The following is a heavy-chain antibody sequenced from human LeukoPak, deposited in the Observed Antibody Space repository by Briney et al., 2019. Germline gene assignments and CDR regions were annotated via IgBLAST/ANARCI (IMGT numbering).Heavy chain of an antibody. D-gene: IGHD1-1*01. CDR1: GGSIRSGGYY. CDR3: ARDRIGTYYYDQ. J-gene: IGHJ4*02. Sequence: SQTLSLTCTVSGGSIRSGGYYWSWIRQHPGKVLEWIGYIYYSGSTYYNPSLKSRVTISVDTSKNQFSLKLSSVTAADTAVYYCARDRIGTYYYDQWGQGTLVTVSS. CDR2: IYYSGST. V-gene: IGHV4-31*03.